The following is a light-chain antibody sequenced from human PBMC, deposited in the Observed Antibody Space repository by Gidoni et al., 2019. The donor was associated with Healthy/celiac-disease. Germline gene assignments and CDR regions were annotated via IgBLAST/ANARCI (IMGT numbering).Light chain of an antibody. CDR2: AAS. Sequence: DIQMTQSPSSVSASVVDRVTITCRASQCISSWLAWYPQKPVKAPNLLIYAASSLQRGFPSRFSGSGSGTDFTLTISSLQPEDFATYYCQQANSFPLTLGPGTKVDIK. V-gene: IGKV1-12*01. CDR3: QQANSFPLT. J-gene: IGKJ3*01. CDR1: QCISSW.